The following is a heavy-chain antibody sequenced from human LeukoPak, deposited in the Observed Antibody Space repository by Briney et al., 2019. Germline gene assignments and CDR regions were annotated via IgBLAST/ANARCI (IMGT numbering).Heavy chain of an antibody. V-gene: IGHV4-38-2*02. CDR2: IYHTGNT. CDR3: ARDDSGYARAI. CDR1: GYSISSGYY. D-gene: IGHD5-12*01. Sequence: PSETLSLTCTVSGYSISSGYYWGWIRQPPGKGREWIGSIYHTGNTYYNPSLKSRVTISADTSRNQISLKPSSVTAADTAVYYCARDDSGYARAIWGQGTMVTVSS. J-gene: IGHJ3*02.